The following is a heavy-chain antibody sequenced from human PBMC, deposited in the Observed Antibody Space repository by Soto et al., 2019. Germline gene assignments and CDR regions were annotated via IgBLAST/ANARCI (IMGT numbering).Heavy chain of an antibody. V-gene: IGHV1-24*01. Sequence: ASVKVSCKVSGYTLTELSMHWVRQAPGKGLEWMGGFDPEDGETIYAQKFQGRVTMTEDTSTDTAYMELSSLRSEDTAVYYCATGNPKYDSSRHYYLGGYYYGMDVWGQGTTVPVYS. D-gene: IGHD3-22*01. J-gene: IGHJ6*02. CDR2: FDPEDGET. CDR3: ATGNPKYDSSRHYYLGGYYYGMDV. CDR1: GYTLTELS.